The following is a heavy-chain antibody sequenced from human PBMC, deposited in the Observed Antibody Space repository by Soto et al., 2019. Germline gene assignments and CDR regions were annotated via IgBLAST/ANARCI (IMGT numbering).Heavy chain of an antibody. CDR1: GFTFT. D-gene: IGHD2-21*01. Sequence: SVKVSCTASGFTFTISWVRQAPGQGLEWMGRIIPILGIANYAQKFQGRVTITADKSTSTAYMELSSLRSEDTAVYYCAVQEGLGDRWFDPWGQGTLVTVSS. J-gene: IGHJ5*02. CDR2: IIPILGIA. CDR3: AVQEGLGDRWFDP. V-gene: IGHV1-69*02.